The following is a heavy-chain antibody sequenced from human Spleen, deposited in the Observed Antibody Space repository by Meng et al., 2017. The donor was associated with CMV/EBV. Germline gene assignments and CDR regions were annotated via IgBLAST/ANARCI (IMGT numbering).Heavy chain of an antibody. D-gene: IGHD4-11*01. CDR1: GYTFTSYG. J-gene: IGHJ5*02. CDR3: ATVVALTTVTTRDYVAPYNWFDP. V-gene: IGHV1-18*01. Sequence: ASVKVSCKASGYTFTSYGISWVRQAPGQGLEWMGWITTYNGNTNYAQKLQGRVTLTTDTSTSTADMELRSLRSEDTAVYYCATVVALTTVTTRDYVAPYNWFDPWGQGTLVTVSS. CDR2: ITTYNGNT.